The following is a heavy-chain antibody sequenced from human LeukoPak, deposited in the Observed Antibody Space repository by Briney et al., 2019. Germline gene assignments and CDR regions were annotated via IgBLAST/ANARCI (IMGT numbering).Heavy chain of an antibody. CDR3: ARDLGGSQTS. V-gene: IGHV3-21*01. J-gene: IGHJ4*02. Sequence: GGSLRLSCAASGFTFSSYSMNWVRQAPGKGLEWVSSISSSNNYIYYADSVKGRFTISRDNANNSLYLQMNSLRVEDTAIYYCARDLGGSQTSWGQGTLVTVSS. CDR1: GFTFSSYS. CDR2: ISSSNNYI. D-gene: IGHD1-26*01.